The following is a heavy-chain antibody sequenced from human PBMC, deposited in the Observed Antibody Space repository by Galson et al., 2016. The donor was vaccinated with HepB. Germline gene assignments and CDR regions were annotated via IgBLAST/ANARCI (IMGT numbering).Heavy chain of an antibody. CDR2: IGSGGFQ. J-gene: IGHJ3*02. D-gene: IGHD6-19*01. V-gene: IGHV3-23*01. CDR1: GFAFNNYP. CDR3: AREGYSSGHCGAFDI. Sequence: SLRLSCAASGFAFNNYPMTWVRQAPGKGLVWVSTIGSGGFQHYADSVKGRFTVSRDNSRNTLYLQMDSLTGDDTALYFCAREGYSSGHCGAFDIWGRGTVVAVSS.